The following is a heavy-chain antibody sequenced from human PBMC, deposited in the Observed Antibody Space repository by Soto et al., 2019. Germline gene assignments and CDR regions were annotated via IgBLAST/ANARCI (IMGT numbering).Heavy chain of an antibody. D-gene: IGHD4-4*01. CDR3: AKDIDYSNSYMDV. V-gene: IGHV3-9*01. CDR2: ISWNSGSI. Sequence: GGSLRLSCAASGFTFDDYAMHWVRQAPGKGLEWVSGISWNSGSIGYADSVKGRFTISRDNAKNSLYLQMNSLRAEDTALYYCAKDIDYSNSYMDVWGKGTTVTVSS. J-gene: IGHJ6*03. CDR1: GFTFDDYA.